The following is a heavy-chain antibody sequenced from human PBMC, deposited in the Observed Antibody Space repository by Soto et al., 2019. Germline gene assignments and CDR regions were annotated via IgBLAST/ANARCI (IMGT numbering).Heavy chain of an antibody. CDR3: ARVYCSGGSCYSIDY. J-gene: IGHJ4*02. V-gene: IGHV1-46*03. D-gene: IGHD2-15*01. CDR1: GYTFTSYY. CDR2: INPSGGST. Sequence: QVQLVQSGAEVKKPGASVKVSCKASGYTFTSYYMHWVRQAPGQGLEWMGIINPSGGSTSYAQKCQGRVTMTRETSTSTVYMELSSLRYEDTAVYYCARVYCSGGSCYSIDYWGQGTLVTVSS.